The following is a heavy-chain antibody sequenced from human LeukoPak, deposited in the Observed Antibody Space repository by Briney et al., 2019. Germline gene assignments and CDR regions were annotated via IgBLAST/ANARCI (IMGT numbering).Heavy chain of an antibody. CDR2: IYSSGSTI. CDR3: ARDSADYDSSGYSDY. D-gene: IGHD3-22*01. V-gene: IGHV3-11*04. J-gene: IGHJ4*02. Sequence: GGSLRLSCAASGFTFSDYYMSWIRQAPGKGLEWVSYIYSSGSTIYYAVSVKGRFTISRDNAKNSLYLQMNSLRAEDTAVYYCARDSADYDSSGYSDYWGQGTLVTVSS. CDR1: GFTFSDYY.